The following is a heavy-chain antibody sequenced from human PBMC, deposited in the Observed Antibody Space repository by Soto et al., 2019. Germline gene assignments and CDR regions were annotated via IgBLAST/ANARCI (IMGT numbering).Heavy chain of an antibody. Sequence: QVQLVQSGAEVKKPGASVKVSCKASGYTFTSYAMHWVRQAPGQRLEWMGWINAGNGNTKYSQKSKGRVTITRDTSASTPYMELSSLRSEDTAVYYCARYFDWLLDYWGQGTLVTVSS. CDR1: GYTFTSYA. D-gene: IGHD3-9*01. CDR3: ARYFDWLLDY. J-gene: IGHJ4*02. V-gene: IGHV1-3*01. CDR2: INAGNGNT.